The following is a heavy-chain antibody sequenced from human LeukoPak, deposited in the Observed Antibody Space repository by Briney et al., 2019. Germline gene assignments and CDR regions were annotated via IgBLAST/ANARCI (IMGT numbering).Heavy chain of an antibody. CDR2: ICPGDSDA. CDR1: GYTFTTYY. D-gene: IGHD2-15*01. J-gene: IGHJ4*02. Sequence: GESLKISCKGSGYTFTTYYIGWVRQMPGKGLEWMGFICPGDSDARYSPSFQGQVTISVDKSISTAYLQWNSLEASDTAMYYCARQLGYCGGGGCPASGFDHWGQGTQVTVSS. V-gene: IGHV5-51*01. CDR3: ARQLGYCGGGGCPASGFDH.